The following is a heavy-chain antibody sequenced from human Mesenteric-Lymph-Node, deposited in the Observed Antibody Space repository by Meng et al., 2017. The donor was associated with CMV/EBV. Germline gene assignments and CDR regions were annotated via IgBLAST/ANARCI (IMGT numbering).Heavy chain of an antibody. CDR3: ARHQRWLKSEGGFNY. D-gene: IGHD4-23*01. CDR1: GGSFSGYY. CDR2: INHSGST. J-gene: IGHJ4*02. Sequence: QLSPWGHGLLKPTGPWSPPSAVNGGSFSGYYWSWIAHPPGKGLELIGEINHSGSTNYTPSLKSRVTISVDTSKNQFSLKLSSVTAADTAVYYCARHQRWLKSEGGFNYWGQGTLVTVSS. V-gene: IGHV4-34*01.